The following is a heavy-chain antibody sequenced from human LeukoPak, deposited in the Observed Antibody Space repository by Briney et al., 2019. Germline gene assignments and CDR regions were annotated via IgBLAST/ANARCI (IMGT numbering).Heavy chain of an antibody. CDR2: IIPIFGTT. CDR1: GGTFSSHG. CDR3: ARRWPDSSGYYLFDY. D-gene: IGHD3-22*01. Sequence: GASVKVSCKGPGGTFSSHGFSWVRQAPGQGLEWMGGIIPIFGTTNYAQKFQGRVTITTDESTSTAYMELSSLRSEDTAVYYCARRWPDSSGYYLFDYWGQGTLVTVSS. V-gene: IGHV1-69*05. J-gene: IGHJ4*02.